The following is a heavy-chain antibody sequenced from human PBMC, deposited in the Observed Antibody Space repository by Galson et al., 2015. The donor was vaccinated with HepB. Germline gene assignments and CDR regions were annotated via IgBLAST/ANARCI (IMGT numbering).Heavy chain of an antibody. Sequence: SVKVSCKASGCSLSRYTFSWVRQAPGQGLEWMGRLIPSLGIISYAQKFQGRVTIAADKSMTTGYMDLSSLRSEDTAVYYCARDIGRGYRDVWGNGTPVTVSS. CDR3: ARDIGRGYRDV. J-gene: IGHJ6*03. CDR1: GCSLSRYT. V-gene: IGHV1-69*04. D-gene: IGHD1-26*01. CDR2: LIPSLGII.